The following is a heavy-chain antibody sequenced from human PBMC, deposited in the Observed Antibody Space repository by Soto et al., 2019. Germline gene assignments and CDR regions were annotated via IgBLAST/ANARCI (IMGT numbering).Heavy chain of an antibody. CDR2: IIPIIGII. V-gene: IGHV1-69*04. CDR1: GGTFSTYT. CDR3: ARDQGITTFGVYSMYYYGMDV. Sequence: ASVKVSCKASGGTFSTYTITWVRQAPGQGLEWMGRIIPIIGIINYAQKFQGRVTITADKFTGTAYMELTRLRSDDTAVYYCARDQGITTFGVYSMYYYGMDVWGPGTTVTV. J-gene: IGHJ6*02. D-gene: IGHD3-3*01.